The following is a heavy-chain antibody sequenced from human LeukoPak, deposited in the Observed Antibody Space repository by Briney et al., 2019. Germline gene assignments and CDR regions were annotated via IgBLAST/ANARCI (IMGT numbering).Heavy chain of an antibody. CDR1: GGSISDYY. CDR2: VYYSGST. J-gene: IGHJ4*02. CDR3: ARGHLVFAY. D-gene: IGHD6-6*01. V-gene: IGHV4-59*01. Sequence: SETLSLTCTVSGGSISDYYWSWIRQPPGKGLEWIGYVYYSGSTSYNPSLKSRVTISVDTSKNQFSLKVSSVAAADTALYYCARGHLVFAYWGQGTLVTVSS.